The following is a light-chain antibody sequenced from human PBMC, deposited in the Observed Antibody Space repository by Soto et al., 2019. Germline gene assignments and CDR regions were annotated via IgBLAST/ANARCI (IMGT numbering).Light chain of an antibody. J-gene: IGKJ2*01. CDR2: IAS. Sequence: ETALTHSPGTLSLSPVDRATLSCRASQSVSSDYLAWYKQKPGQPPSLLIHIASSWAAGIPDRFSGSWSGADFTLTISRLEPEDFAVYFCQQYVNAPPTFGPGTKLEIK. CDR1: QSVSSDY. CDR3: QQYVNAPPT. V-gene: IGKV3-20*01.